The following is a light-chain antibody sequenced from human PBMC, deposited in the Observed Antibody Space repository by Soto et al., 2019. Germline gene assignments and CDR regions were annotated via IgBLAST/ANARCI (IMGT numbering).Light chain of an antibody. CDR3: CSYAGSYNLGV. CDR1: SSDVGGYDF. Sequence: QSALTQPRSVSGSPGQSVTISCTGTSSDVGGYDFASWYQQHPGKAPKLMIYDVSKRPSGVPDRFSGSKSANSASLTISGLQAEDEALYYCCSYAGSYNLGVFGGGTKLTVL. J-gene: IGLJ3*02. V-gene: IGLV2-11*01. CDR2: DVS.